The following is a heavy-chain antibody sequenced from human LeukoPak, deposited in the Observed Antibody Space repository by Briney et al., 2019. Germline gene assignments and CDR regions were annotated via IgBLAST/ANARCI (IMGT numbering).Heavy chain of an antibody. V-gene: IGHV4-59*01. CDR3: AREPAIMITFGGVIVNFGYYGMDV. J-gene: IGHJ6*02. D-gene: IGHD3-16*02. Sequence: SETLSLTCTVSGGSISSYYWSWIRQPPGKGLEWIGYIYYSGSTNYNPSLKSRVTISVDTSKNQFSLKLSSVTAADTAVCYCAREPAIMITFGGVIVNFGYYGMDVWGQGTTVTVSS. CDR2: IYYSGST. CDR1: GGSISSYY.